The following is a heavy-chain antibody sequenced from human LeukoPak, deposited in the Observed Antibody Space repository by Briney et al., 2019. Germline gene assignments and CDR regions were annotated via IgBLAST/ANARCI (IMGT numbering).Heavy chain of an antibody. V-gene: IGHV3-30*18. D-gene: IGHD3-16*01. Sequence: PGRSLRLSCAASGFTFSSYGMHWVRQAPGKGLEWVAVISYDGSNKYYADSVKGRFTISRDNSKNTLYLQMNSLRAEDTAVYYCAKDGVHDYWGQGTPVTVSS. J-gene: IGHJ4*02. CDR3: AKDGVHDY. CDR1: GFTFSSYG. CDR2: ISYDGSNK.